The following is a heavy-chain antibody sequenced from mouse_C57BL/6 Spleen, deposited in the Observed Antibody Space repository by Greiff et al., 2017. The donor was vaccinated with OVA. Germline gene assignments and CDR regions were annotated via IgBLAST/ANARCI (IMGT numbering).Heavy chain of an antibody. D-gene: IGHD3-2*02. J-gene: IGHJ3*01. CDR2: ISSGSSTI. Sequence: EVQRVESGGGLVKPGGSLKLSCAASGFTFSDYGMHWVRQAPEKGLEWVAYISSGSSTIYYADTVKGRFTISRDNAKNTLFLQMTSLRSEDTAMYYCARGDSSGYAWFAYWGQGTLVTVSA. CDR1: GFTFSDYG. V-gene: IGHV5-17*01. CDR3: ARGDSSGYAWFAY.